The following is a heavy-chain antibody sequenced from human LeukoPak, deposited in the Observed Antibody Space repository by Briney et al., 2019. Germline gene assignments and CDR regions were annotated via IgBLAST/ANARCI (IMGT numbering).Heavy chain of an antibody. CDR1: GGSISSSSYF. CDR2: IYYSGST. D-gene: IGHD3-3*01. Sequence: SETLSLTCTVSGGSISSSSYFWGWVRQPPGKGLEWIANIYYSGSTYYSPSLRSRVTISVDTSKNQFSLKLTSVTAADTAVYYCARHASVSGNWPRPLDYWGQGSLVTVSS. J-gene: IGHJ4*02. V-gene: IGHV4-39*01. CDR3: ARHASVSGNWPRPLDY.